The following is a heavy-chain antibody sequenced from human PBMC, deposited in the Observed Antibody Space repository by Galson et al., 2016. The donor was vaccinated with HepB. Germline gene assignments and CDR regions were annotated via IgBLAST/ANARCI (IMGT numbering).Heavy chain of an antibody. V-gene: IGHV3-30*18. CDR2: ISFDGSNA. CDR1: GFTFSSYW. D-gene: IGHD4-11*01. J-gene: IGHJ5*01. Sequence: SLRLSCAASGFTFSSYWMYWVRQAPGKGLEWVAVISFDGSNAYYGDSVKGRFTISRDNSKNTLSLQMNSLRAEDTAVYYCAKVATPNRNYENWFDSWGQGTLVTVSS. CDR3: AKVATPNRNYENWFDS.